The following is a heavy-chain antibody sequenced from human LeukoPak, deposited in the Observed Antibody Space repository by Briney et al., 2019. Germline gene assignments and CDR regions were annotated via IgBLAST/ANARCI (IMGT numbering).Heavy chain of an antibody. CDR1: GFTSSSYG. CDR2: TRYDGSNK. D-gene: IGHD5-18*01. V-gene: IGHV3-30*02. Sequence: GGSLRLSCAASGFTSSSYGMHWVRQAPGKGLEWVAFTRYDGSNKYYADSVKGRFTISRDNSKNTLYLQMNSLRAEDTAVYYCAKERDTAMVTIDYWGQGTLVTVSS. J-gene: IGHJ4*02. CDR3: AKERDTAMVTIDY.